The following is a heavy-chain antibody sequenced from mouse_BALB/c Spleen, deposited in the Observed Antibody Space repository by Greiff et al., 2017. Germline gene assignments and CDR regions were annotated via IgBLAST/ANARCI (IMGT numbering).Heavy chain of an antibody. V-gene: IGHV1-15*01. CDR1: GYTFTDYE. CDR2: IDPETGGT. D-gene: IGHD2-4*01. Sequence: QVQLQQSGAELVRPGASVTLSCKASGYTFTDYEMHWVKQTPVHGLEWIGAIDPETGGTAYNQKFKGKATLTADKSSSTAYMELRSLTSEDSAVYYCTSSTMITGLFAYWGQGTLVTVSA. J-gene: IGHJ3*01. CDR3: TSSTMITGLFAY.